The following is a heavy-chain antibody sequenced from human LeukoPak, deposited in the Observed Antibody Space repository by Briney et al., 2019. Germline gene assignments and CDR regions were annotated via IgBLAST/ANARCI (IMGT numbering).Heavy chain of an antibody. CDR1: GGSISSGSYY. D-gene: IGHD5-12*01. CDR2: INHSGST. CDR3: ARGYSGYNY. J-gene: IGHJ4*02. V-gene: IGHV4-61*09. Sequence: PSQTLSLTCTVSGGSISSGSYYWSWIRQPAGKGLEWIGEINHSGSTNYNPSLKSRVTISVDTSKNQFSLKLSSVTAADTAVYYCARGYSGYNYWGQGTLVTVSS.